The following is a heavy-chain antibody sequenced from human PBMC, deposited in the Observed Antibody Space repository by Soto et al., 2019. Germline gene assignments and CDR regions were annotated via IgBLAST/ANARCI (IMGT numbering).Heavy chain of an antibody. J-gene: IGHJ4*02. Sequence: PSETLYLTCAVYGGSFSGYYWSWIRQPPGKGLEWIGEINHSGSTNYNPSLKSRVTISVDTSKNQFSLKLSSVTAADTAVYYCARRYYDFWSGYWVSYYFEYWGQGTLVTVSS. D-gene: IGHD3-3*01. CDR2: INHSGST. CDR3: ARRYYDFWSGYWVSYYFEY. V-gene: IGHV4-34*01. CDR1: GGSFSGYY.